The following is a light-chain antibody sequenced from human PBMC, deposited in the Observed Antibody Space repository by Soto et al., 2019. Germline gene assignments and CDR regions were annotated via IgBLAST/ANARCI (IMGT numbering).Light chain of an antibody. CDR2: DTS. V-gene: IGKV1-33*01. CDR3: QQYDNLFT. J-gene: IGKJ3*01. Sequence: DIQMTQSPSSLSASVGDRVTITCQASQDISTYLNWYQHKSGKAPKLLIYDTSNLQTGVPSRFSACGSGTDFTFTISSLQPEDIGTYYCQQYDNLFTFGPGTKVDIK. CDR1: QDISTY.